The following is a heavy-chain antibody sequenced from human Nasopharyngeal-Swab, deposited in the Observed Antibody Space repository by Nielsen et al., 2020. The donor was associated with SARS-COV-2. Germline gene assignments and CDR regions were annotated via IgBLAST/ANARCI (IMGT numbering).Heavy chain of an antibody. D-gene: IGHD1-26*01. CDR2: ISYDGSNE. J-gene: IGHJ4*02. CDR3: ARDLVGATY. Sequence: GGSLRLSCAASGFTFSSYAMHWVRQAPGKGLEWVAVISYDGSNEYYADSVKGRFTISRDNSKNTLYLQMNSLRAEDTAVYYCARDLVGATYWGQGTLVTVSS. V-gene: IGHV3-30*04. CDR1: GFTFSSYA.